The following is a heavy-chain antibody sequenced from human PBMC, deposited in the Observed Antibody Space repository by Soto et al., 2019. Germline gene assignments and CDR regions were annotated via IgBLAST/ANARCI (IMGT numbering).Heavy chain of an antibody. J-gene: IGHJ6*03. D-gene: IGHD1-1*01. CDR2: ITWNGVAM. Sequence: DVQLVESGGTLVQPGRSLRLSCAASGFAFRDFAMHWVRQTPGKGLAWVSGITWNGVAMGYGDSVRGRFTISRDDAKNSLYLQMNSLRPEDTALYYGAKSFVTTHHLDGYMDVWGKGTSVTV. V-gene: IGHV3-9*01. CDR3: AKSFVTTHHLDGYMDV. CDR1: GFAFRDFA.